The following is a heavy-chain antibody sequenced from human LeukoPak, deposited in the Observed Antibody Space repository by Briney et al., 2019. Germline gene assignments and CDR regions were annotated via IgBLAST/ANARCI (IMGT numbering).Heavy chain of an antibody. CDR2: ISGRGGAI. CDR1: GFTFSSYA. Sequence: GGSLRLACAASGFTFSSYAMSWVRQAPGKRLERASAISGRGGAIKYADSVKGRFTISRDNSKTTVYLQMNSLRAEDTAVYYCAKDPSIHLAYYYFDYWGQGTLVTVSS. J-gene: IGHJ4*02. V-gene: IGHV3-23*01. CDR3: AKDPSIHLAYYYFDY. D-gene: IGHD2-21*01.